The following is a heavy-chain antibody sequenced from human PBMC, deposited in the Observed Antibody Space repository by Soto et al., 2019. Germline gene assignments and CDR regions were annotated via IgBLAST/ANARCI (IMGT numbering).Heavy chain of an antibody. V-gene: IGHV3-30-3*01. CDR1: GFTFSSYA. Sequence: GGPLRLSCAASGFTFSSYAMHWVRQAPGKGLEWVAVISYDGSNKYYADSVKGRFTISRDNSKNTLYLQMNSLRAEDTAVYYCARVDTAMVSAATSFDYWGQGTLVTVSS. D-gene: IGHD5-18*01. CDR3: ARVDTAMVSAATSFDY. CDR2: ISYDGSNK. J-gene: IGHJ4*02.